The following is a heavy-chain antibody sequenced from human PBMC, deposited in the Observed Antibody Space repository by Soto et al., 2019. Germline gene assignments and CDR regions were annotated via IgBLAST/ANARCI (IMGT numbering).Heavy chain of an antibody. CDR1: GHSISSGYF. Sequence: SETLSLTCAVSGHSISSGYFWGWLRQPPGKGLEWIGSIYYGGTAYYNPSLKSRVTMSLDMSKNQFSLGLSSVTAADTAFYYCARDASVGTGWFDPWGQGTLVTVSS. D-gene: IGHD1-1*01. CDR3: ARDASVGTGWFDP. CDR2: IYYGGTA. J-gene: IGHJ5*02. V-gene: IGHV4-38-2*02.